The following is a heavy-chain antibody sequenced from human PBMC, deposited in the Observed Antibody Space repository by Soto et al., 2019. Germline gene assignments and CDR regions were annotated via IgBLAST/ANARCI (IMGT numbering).Heavy chain of an antibody. D-gene: IGHD3-16*01. V-gene: IGHV3-74*01. CDR1: GFTFSNYW. CDR2: VGSDGRGA. CDR3: ARDGLMHGPDMDK. J-gene: IGHJ4*02. Sequence: EVQLVESGGGLVQPGGSVRLSCAASGFTFSNYWMHWVRQTPGKGLVWVSRVGSDGRGATYADSVKGRFTISRDNAKNTLYLQMDSRRVEDTAMYHCARDGLMHGPDMDKWGQGIEVTVSS.